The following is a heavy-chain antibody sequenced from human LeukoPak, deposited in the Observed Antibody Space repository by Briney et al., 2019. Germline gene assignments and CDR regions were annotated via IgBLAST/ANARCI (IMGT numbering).Heavy chain of an antibody. CDR3: ARQNPFYGVFDI. Sequence: SETLSLTCTVSGGSISSSSYYWGWIRQPPGKGLERIGSIYYSGSTYYNPSVKSRVTIFVDTSKNQFSLKLSSVTAADTAVYYCARQNPFYGVFDIWGQGTMVTVSS. J-gene: IGHJ3*02. CDR1: GGSISSSSYY. V-gene: IGHV4-39*01. D-gene: IGHD3-3*01. CDR2: IYYSGST.